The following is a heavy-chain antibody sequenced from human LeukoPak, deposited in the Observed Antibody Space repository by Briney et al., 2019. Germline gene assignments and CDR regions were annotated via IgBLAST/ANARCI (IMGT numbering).Heavy chain of an antibody. CDR3: AKQKGYCSGGSCHPFDY. V-gene: IGHV3-30*02. Sequence: GGSLRLSCAASGFTFSSYGMHWVRQAPGKGLLCLAFIRYDGSTKYYADSVKGRFTIARDNSKNTLYLQMNSLRAEDTAVYYCAKQKGYCSGGSCHPFDYWGQGTLVTVSS. D-gene: IGHD2-15*01. CDR2: IRYDGSTK. J-gene: IGHJ4*02. CDR1: GFTFSSYG.